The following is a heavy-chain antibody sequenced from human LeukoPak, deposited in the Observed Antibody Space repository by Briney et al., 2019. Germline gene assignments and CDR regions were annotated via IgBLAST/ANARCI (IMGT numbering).Heavy chain of an antibody. CDR3: AAFLLQQINVFGI. CDR1: GGSISSYY. Sequence: SETLSLTCTVSGGSISSYYWSWIRQPPGKGLEWIGYIYYSGSTNYNPSLKSRVTISVDTSKNQFSLKLSSVTAAGTAVYYCAAFLLQQINVFGIWGQGTMVTVSS. J-gene: IGHJ3*02. CDR2: IYYSGST. V-gene: IGHV4-59*08. D-gene: IGHD1-1*01.